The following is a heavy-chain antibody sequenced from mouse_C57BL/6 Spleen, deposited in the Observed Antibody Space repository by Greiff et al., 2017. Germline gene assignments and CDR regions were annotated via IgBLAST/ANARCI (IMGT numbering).Heavy chain of an antibody. J-gene: IGHJ4*01. CDR1: GYTFTSYW. V-gene: IGHV1-61*01. CDR2: IYPSNSDT. D-gene: IGHD1-1*01. Sequence: QVQLQQPGAELVKPGSSVKLSCKASGYTFTSYWMDWVKQRPGQGLEWIGNIYPSNSDTFYNQKFKGKATLTVDKSSSTAYMQLSSLTSEDSAVYYCARCAYGAMDYWGQGTSVTVSS. CDR3: ARCAYGAMDY.